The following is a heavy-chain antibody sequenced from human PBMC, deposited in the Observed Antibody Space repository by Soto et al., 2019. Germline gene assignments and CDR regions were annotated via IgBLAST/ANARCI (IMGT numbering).Heavy chain of an antibody. CDR2: INHSGST. CDR1: GGSFSGYY. Sequence: SETLSLTCAVYGGSFSGYYRSWIRQPPGKGLEWIGEINHSGSTNYNPSLKSRVTISVDTSKNQFSLKLSSVTAADTAVYYCARAMVRGVILYYYGMDVWGQGTTVTVSS. V-gene: IGHV4-34*01. D-gene: IGHD3-10*01. J-gene: IGHJ6*02. CDR3: ARAMVRGVILYYYGMDV.